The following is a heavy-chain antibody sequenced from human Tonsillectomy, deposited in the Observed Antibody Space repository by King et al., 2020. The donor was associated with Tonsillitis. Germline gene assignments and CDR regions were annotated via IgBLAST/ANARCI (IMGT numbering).Heavy chain of an antibody. D-gene: IGHD2/OR15-2a*01. CDR3: ARDADSPNYYYDS. CDR1: RYTFSDYY. CDR2: INPNSGDT. J-gene: IGHJ4*02. V-gene: IGHV1-2*02. Sequence: QLVQSGAEVKKPGASVKVSCEASRYTFSDYYIHWVRQAPGQGLEWMGWINPNSGDTKYAQKFRGRVTMTRDTSISTAYLELSSLRSDDTAMYYCARDADSPNYYYDSWGQGTLVTVSS.